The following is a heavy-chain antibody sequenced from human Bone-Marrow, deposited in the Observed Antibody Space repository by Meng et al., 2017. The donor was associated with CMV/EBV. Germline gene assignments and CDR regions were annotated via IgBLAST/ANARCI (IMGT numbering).Heavy chain of an antibody. V-gene: IGHV3-15*01. Sequence: GESLKISCAASGFTFSNAWMSWVRQAPGKGLEWVGRIKSKTDGGTTDYAAPVKGRFTISRDDSKNTLYLQMNSLRAEDTAVYYCARGKRSSALNPWGQGTLVTVSS. CDR2: IKSKTDGGTT. D-gene: IGHD6-19*01. CDR3: ARGKRSSALNP. J-gene: IGHJ5*02. CDR1: GFTFSNAW.